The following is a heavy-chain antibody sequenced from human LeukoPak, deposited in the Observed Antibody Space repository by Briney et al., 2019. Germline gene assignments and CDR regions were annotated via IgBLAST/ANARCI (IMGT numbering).Heavy chain of an antibody. J-gene: IGHJ6*03. V-gene: IGHV3-30*04. CDR1: GFTFSNYA. CDR3: ATYLNYGSGASYYYYYMDV. D-gene: IGHD3-10*01. Sequence: PGGSLRLSCAASGFTFSNYALHWVRQAPGKGLEWVAVISYDGSNKFYADSVRGRFTISRDNSKNTLFLQMNSLRPEDTAVYYCATYLNYGSGASYYYYYMDVWGKGTTVTISS. CDR2: ISYDGSNK.